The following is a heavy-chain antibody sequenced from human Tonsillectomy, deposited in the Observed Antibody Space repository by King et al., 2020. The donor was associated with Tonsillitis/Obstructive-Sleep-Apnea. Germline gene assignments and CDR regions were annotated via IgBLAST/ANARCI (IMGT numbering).Heavy chain of an antibody. D-gene: IGHD2-15*01. CDR3: ARDFGYCSGGTCKYYFDY. Sequence: VQLVESGGGVVQPGRSLRLSCAASGFTFSSYGMHWVRQAPGKGLEWVAVIWYDGSNKYYADSVKGRFTISRDNSKNTMDLQMNSLRAEDTAVYYCARDFGYCSGGTCKYYFDYWGQGTLVTVSS. CDR1: GFTFSSYG. CDR2: IWYDGSNK. V-gene: IGHV3-33*01. J-gene: IGHJ4*02.